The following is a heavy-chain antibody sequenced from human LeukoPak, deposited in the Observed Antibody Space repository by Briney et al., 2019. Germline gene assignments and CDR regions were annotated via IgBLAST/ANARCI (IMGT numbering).Heavy chain of an antibody. CDR3: VKDPFYGGNPLYYFDY. D-gene: IGHD4-23*01. V-gene: IGHV1-2*04. J-gene: IGHJ4*02. CDR1: GYTFTGYY. CDR2: LNPNSGGT. Sequence: ASVKVSCKASGYTFTGYYMHWVRQAPGQGLEWMGWLNPNSGGTNYAQKFQGWVTMTRDTSISTAYMELSRLRAEDTAVYYCVKDPFYGGNPLYYFDYWGQGTLVTVSS.